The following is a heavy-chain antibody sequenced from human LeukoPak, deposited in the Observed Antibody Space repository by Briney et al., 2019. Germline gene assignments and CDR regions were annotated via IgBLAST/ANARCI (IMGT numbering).Heavy chain of an antibody. D-gene: IGHD6-13*01. J-gene: IGHJ4*02. Sequence: GGSLRLSCAASGFTFSSYSMNWVRQAPGKGLEWVSYISSSSSTIYYTDSVKGRFTISRDNSKNTVYLQMNSLRAEDTAVYYCARRFEIAAAGHFDYWGQGTLVTVSS. CDR2: ISSSSSTI. CDR1: GFTFSSYS. V-gene: IGHV3-48*04. CDR3: ARRFEIAAAGHFDY.